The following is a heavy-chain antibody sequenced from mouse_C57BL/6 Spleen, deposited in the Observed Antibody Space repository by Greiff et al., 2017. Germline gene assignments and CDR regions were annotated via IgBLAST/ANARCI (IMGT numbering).Heavy chain of an antibody. CDR2: ISSGGDYI. J-gene: IGHJ2*01. Sequence: EVQGVESGEGLVKPGGSLQLSCAASGFTLSSYAMSWVRQTPEKRLEWVAYISSGGDYIYYADTVKGRLNSSRDNARNTLYLQMSSLKSEDTAMYYCTRGGYDYAYFDYWGQGTTLTVSS. CDR1: GFTLSSYA. CDR3: TRGGYDYAYFDY. V-gene: IGHV5-9-1*02. D-gene: IGHD2-4*01.